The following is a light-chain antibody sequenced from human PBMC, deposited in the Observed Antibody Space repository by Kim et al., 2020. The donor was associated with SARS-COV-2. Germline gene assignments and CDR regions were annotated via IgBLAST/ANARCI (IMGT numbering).Light chain of an antibody. V-gene: IGLV2-14*01. CDR3: ASYISSNTGV. CDR2: EVS. J-gene: IGLJ3*02. CDR1: SSDVGGYNS. Sequence: QSALTQPASVSGSPGQSISISCTGTSSDVGGYNSVSWYQQHPGKAPKLIIFEVSNRPSGISNRFSGSKSGNTASLTISGLQPEDEAHYYCASYISSNTGVLGGGTQLTVL.